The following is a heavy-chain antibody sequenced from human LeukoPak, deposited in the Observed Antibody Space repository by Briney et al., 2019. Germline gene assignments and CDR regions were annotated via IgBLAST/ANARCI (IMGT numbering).Heavy chain of an antibody. V-gene: IGHV1-18*01. CDR1: GYTFTSYG. D-gene: IGHD5-24*01. CDR3: ARVEDGYNWVFDY. Sequence: ASVKVSCKASGYTFTSYGISWVRQAPGQGLEWMGWISAYNGNTNYAQKFQGRVTVTTDTSTSTVYMELRSLRSDDTAVYYCARVEDGYNWVFDYWGQGTLVTVSS. CDR2: ISAYNGNT. J-gene: IGHJ4*02.